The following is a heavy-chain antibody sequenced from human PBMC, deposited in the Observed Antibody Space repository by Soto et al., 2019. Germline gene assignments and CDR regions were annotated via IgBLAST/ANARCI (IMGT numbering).Heavy chain of an antibody. V-gene: IGHV3-21*01. CDR3: LFLPYYDILTGYYSLLIFYGMDV. J-gene: IGHJ6*02. CDR2: ISSSSSYI. Sequence: EVQLVESGGGLVKPGGSLRLSCAASGFTFSSYSMNWVRKAPGKGLEWVSSISSSSSYIYYADSVKGRFTISRDKAKNSLYLLMNSLRAEDMAVYYCLFLPYYDILTGYYSLLIFYGMDVWGQVTTVTVSS. CDR1: GFTFSSYS. D-gene: IGHD3-9*01.